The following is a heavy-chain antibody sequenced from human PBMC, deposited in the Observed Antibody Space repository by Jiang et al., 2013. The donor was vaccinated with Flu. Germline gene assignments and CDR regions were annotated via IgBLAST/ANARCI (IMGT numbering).Heavy chain of an antibody. CDR2: MYHSETT. J-gene: IGHJ4*02. CDR3: ATFSSDWFVDF. D-gene: IGHD3-9*01. V-gene: IGHV4-38-2*02. CDR1: GYSISSDYY. Sequence: GLVKPSETLSLTCTVSGYSISSDYYWGWIRQPPGKGLEWIGNMYHSETTYYNPSLKSRVTIAKDTSKNQVSLKLNSVTAADTAIYYCATFSSDWFVDFWGQGTLVAVSS.